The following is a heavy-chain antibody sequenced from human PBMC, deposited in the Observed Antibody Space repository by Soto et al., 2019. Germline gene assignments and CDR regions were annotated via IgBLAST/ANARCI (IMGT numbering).Heavy chain of an antibody. V-gene: IGHV3-33*06. CDR2: IWYNGSDK. D-gene: IGHD4-17*01. CDR1: GFTFSSYG. J-gene: IGHJ6*02. CDR3: AKDYGDWTGLYYYGMDV. Sequence: GGSLRLSCAASGFTFSSYGMHWVRQAPGKGLEWEAVIWYNGSDKKYADSVKGRFTISRDNSEKTLYLQMNSLRAEDTAVYYCAKDYGDWTGLYYYGMDVWGQGTTVTVSS.